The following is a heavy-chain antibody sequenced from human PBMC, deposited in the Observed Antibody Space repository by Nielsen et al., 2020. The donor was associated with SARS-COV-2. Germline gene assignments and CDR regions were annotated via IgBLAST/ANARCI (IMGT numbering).Heavy chain of an antibody. CDR3: ARDLVVPADSYYYGMDV. D-gene: IGHD2-2*01. J-gene: IGHJ6*02. CDR1: GFTFSSYS. V-gene: IGHV3-21*01. CDR2: ISSSSSYI. Sequence: GGSLRLSCAASGFTFSSYSMNWVRQAPGKGLEWVSSISSSSSYIYYADSVKGRFTISRDNAKNSLYLQMNSLRAEDTAVYYCARDLVVPADSYYYGMDVWGQGTTVTVSS.